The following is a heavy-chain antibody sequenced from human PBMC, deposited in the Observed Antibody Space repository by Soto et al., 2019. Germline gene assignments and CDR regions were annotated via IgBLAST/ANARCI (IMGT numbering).Heavy chain of an antibody. J-gene: IGHJ6*02. V-gene: IGHV4-61*08. CDR1: GASVSTDGYY. CDR3: ARVNRRAPVAIYHSNSMDV. D-gene: IGHD5-12*01. Sequence: QVQLQESGPGLVKPSETLSLTCTVSGASVSTDGYYWSWIRKPPGKGLEWIGYIYHSGSTNYNPSLKSRVTTSIETSKIQFSLKLSTLTAADTAVYYWARVNRRAPVAIYHSNSMDVCGQGTAVTVSS. CDR2: IYHSGST.